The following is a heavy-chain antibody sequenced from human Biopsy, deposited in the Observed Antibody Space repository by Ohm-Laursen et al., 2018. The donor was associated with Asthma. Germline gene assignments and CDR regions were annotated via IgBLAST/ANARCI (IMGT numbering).Heavy chain of an antibody. V-gene: IGHV3-30*03. Sequence: SLRLSCAASGFTFSIYDIHWVRQAPGKGLEWVAVISYDGGNKFYGDSVKGRFTLSRDNSRNTLYLQMNSLRVEDTAIYYCARAHERWTSIQDDALDIWGQGTMVIVSS. D-gene: IGHD4-23*01. CDR2: ISYDGGNK. J-gene: IGHJ3*02. CDR1: GFTFSIYD. CDR3: ARAHERWTSIQDDALDI.